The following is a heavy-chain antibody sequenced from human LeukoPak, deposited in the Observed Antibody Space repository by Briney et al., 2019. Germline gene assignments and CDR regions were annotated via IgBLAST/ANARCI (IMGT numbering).Heavy chain of an antibody. J-gene: IGHJ4*02. CDR2: IYYTGST. CDR1: GDSVTSGGYY. CDR3: ARSGLYYPGSGSFDY. Sequence: PSETLSLTCTVSGDSVTSGGYYWHWIRQHPVKGLEWIGYIYYTGSTNYNPSLKSRINISAVTSKNQFSLKLKSVPAADTAIYYCARSGLYYPGSGSFDYWGQGALVTVSS. V-gene: IGHV4-31*03. D-gene: IGHD3-10*01.